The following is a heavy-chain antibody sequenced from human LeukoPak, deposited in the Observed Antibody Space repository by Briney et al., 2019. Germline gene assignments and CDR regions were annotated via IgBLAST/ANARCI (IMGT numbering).Heavy chain of an antibody. D-gene: IGHD3-3*01. CDR1: GGSFSGYY. J-gene: IGHJ4*02. CDR3: ARDDGQYYDFWSGYYTGGYFDY. CDR2: INHSGST. V-gene: IGHV4-34*01. Sequence: KPSEALSLTCAVYGGSFSGYYWSWIRQPPGKRLEWIGEINHSGSTNYNPSLKSRVTISVDTSKNQFSLKLSSVTAADTAVYYCARDDGQYYDFWSGYYTGGYFDYWGQGTLVTVSS.